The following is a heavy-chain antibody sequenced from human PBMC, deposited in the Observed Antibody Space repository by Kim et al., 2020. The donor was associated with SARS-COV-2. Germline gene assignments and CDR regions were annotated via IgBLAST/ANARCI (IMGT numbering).Heavy chain of an antibody. CDR1: GFTFSSYW. V-gene: IGHV3-7*01. CDR2: IKQDGSEK. CDR3: ARDLNAKDGGYSSGACFDY. J-gene: IGHJ4*02. Sequence: GGSLRLSCAASGFTFSSYWMSWVRQAPGKGLEWVANIKQDGSEKYYVDSVKGRFTISRDNAKNSLYLQMNSLRAEDTAVYYCARDLNAKDGGYSSGACFDYWGQGTLVTVSS. D-gene: IGHD6-19*01.